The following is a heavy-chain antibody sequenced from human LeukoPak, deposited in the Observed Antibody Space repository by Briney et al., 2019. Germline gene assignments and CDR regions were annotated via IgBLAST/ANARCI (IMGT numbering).Heavy chain of an antibody. V-gene: IGHV4-39*01. CDR3: ARRYYDSSGYYPWYFDY. J-gene: IGHJ4*02. Sequence: SEXLSLTCTVSGGSFSSTTYYWGWVRQPPGTGMEWVGSVYYSGSTYYNQSLKSRVTIYVDTSKNQFSLKLTSVTAADTAVYYCARRYYDSSGYYPWYFDYWGQGTLVTVSS. CDR1: GGSFSSTTYY. CDR2: VYYSGST. D-gene: IGHD3-22*01.